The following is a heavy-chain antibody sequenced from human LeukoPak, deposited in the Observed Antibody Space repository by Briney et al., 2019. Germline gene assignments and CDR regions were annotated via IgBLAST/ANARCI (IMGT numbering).Heavy chain of an antibody. V-gene: IGHV4-59*01. CDR3: ARGTDIKELDY. J-gene: IGHJ4*02. Sequence: SETLSLTCTVSGGSISSYYWSWIRQPPGKGLEWIGYIYHSGSTNYNPSLKSRVTISVDTSKNQFSLKLSSVTAAVTAVYYCARGTDIKELDYWGQGTLVTVSS. CDR2: IYHSGST. D-gene: IGHD3-9*01. CDR1: GGSISSYY.